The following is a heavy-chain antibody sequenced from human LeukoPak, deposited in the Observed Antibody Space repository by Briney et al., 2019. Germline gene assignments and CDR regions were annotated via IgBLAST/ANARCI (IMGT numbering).Heavy chain of an antibody. J-gene: IGHJ4*02. CDR1: GGTFSSYA. V-gene: IGHV1-69*13. CDR3: ARSTEYDILTGYLVAHR. CDR2: IIPIFGTA. Sequence: ASVKVSCKASGGTFSSYAISWVRQAPGQGLEWMGGIIPIFGTANYAQKFQGRVTITADESTSTAYMELSSLRSEDTAVYYCARSTEYDILTGYLVAHRWGQGTLVTVSS. D-gene: IGHD3-9*01.